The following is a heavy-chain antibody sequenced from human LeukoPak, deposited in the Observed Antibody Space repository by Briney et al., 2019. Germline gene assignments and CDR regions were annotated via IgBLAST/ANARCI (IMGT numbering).Heavy chain of an antibody. CDR3: ARVGGYSYGYDVSDY. D-gene: IGHD5-18*01. V-gene: IGHV3-48*02. CDR2: ISSSSRTI. Sequence: GGSLRLSCAASGFTFSSYSMNWVRQAPGKGLEWVSYISSSSRTIYHADSVKGRFTISRDNAQNSLYLQMNSLRDEDTAVYYCARVGGYSYGYDVSDYWGQGTLVTVPS. J-gene: IGHJ4*02. CDR1: GFTFSSYS.